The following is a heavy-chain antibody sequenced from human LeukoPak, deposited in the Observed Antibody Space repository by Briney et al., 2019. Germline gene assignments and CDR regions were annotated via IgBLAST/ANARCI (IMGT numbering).Heavy chain of an antibody. J-gene: IGHJ4*02. CDR1: GGSISSYY. D-gene: IGHD5-18*01. CDR2: IYYSGST. V-gene: IGHV4-59*01. CDR3: ARSPWIQLWLPFDY. Sequence: PSETLSLTCTVSGGSISSYYCSWIRQPPWKGLEWIGYIYYSGSTNYNPSLKSRVTISVDTSKNQFSLKLSSVTAADTAVYYCARSPWIQLWLPFDYWGQGTLVTVSS.